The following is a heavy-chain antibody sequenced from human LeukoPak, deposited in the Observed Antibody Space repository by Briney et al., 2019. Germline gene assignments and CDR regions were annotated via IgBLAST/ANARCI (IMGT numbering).Heavy chain of an antibody. CDR3: AKGAQREYYDSSGYYPPPNFDY. J-gene: IGHJ4*02. CDR1: GFTFSSHG. D-gene: IGHD3-22*01. CDR2: ISYDGSNK. V-gene: IGHV3-30*18. Sequence: GGSLRLSCAASGFTFSSHGMSWVRQAPGKGLEWVAVISYDGSNKYYADSVKGRFTISRDNSKNTLYLQMNSLRAEDTAVYYCAKGAQREYYDSSGYYPPPNFDYWGQGTLVTVSS.